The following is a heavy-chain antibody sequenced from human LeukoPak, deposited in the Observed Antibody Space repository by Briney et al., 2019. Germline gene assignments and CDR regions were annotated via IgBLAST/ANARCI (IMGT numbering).Heavy chain of an antibody. CDR2: ISSNRIDK. CDR3: AKDKGREGDY. CDR1: GFPFSNYG. Sequence: GGSLRLSCAASGFPFSNYGMHWVRQAPGKGLEWVAVISSNRIDKYYADSVKGRFTISRDNSKNTLYLQMNSLRAEDTAVYYCAKDKGREGDYWGQGNLVTVSS. J-gene: IGHJ4*02. V-gene: IGHV3-30*18. D-gene: IGHD1-26*01.